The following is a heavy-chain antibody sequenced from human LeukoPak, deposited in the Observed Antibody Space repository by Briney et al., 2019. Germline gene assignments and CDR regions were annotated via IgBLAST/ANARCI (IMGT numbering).Heavy chain of an antibody. CDR3: AHSKGWGLWSGYYRFYFDY. CDR1: GFSLRTSGVG. J-gene: IGHJ4*02. D-gene: IGHD3-3*01. V-gene: IGHV2-5*02. Sequence: ESGPTLVNPTQTLTLTCTFSGFSLRTSGVGVGWIRQPPGKALEWLALIYWDDDKRYSPSLKSRLTITKDTSKNQVVLTMTNMDPVDTATYYCAHSKGWGLWSGYYRFYFDYWGQGTLVTVSS. CDR2: IYWDDDK.